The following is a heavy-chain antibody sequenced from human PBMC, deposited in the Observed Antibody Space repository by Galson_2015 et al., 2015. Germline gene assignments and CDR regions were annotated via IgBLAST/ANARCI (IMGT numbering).Heavy chain of an antibody. CDR2: ISWKSNYI. CDR1: GFTFHDYA. J-gene: IGHJ4*02. CDR3: VKGDYYDSTGLAGY. D-gene: IGHD3-22*01. Sequence: LRLSCAASGFTFHDYAMPWVRQAPGTGLEWVSGISWKSNYIGYADSVKGRFTISRDNAKHSLYLQMNSLRAEDTALYYCVKGDYYDSTGLAGYWGQGTLVTVSS. V-gene: IGHV3-9*01.